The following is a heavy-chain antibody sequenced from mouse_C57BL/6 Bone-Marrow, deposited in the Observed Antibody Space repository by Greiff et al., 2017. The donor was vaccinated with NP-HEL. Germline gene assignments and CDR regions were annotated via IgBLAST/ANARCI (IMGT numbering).Heavy chain of an antibody. CDR3: ARGAKELGRAMGY. J-gene: IGHJ4*01. CDR1: GYTFTSYW. Sequence: QVQLQQSGAELVRPGSSVKLSCKSSGYTFTSYWMHWVKQRPIQGLEWIGNIDPSDSETHYNQKFKDKATLTVDKSSSTAYMQLSSLTSEDSAVYYGARGAKELGRAMGYWGQGTSVTVSS. CDR2: IDPSDSET. D-gene: IGHD4-1*01. V-gene: IGHV1-52*01.